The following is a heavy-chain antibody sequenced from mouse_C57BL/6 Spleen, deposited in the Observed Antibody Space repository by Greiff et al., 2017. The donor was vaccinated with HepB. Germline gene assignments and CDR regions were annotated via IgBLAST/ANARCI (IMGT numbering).Heavy chain of an antibody. V-gene: IGHV6-3*01. CDR3: TGIHYYGSSYNYAMDY. D-gene: IGHD1-1*01. CDR1: GFTFSNYW. CDR2: IRLKSDNYAT. Sequence: EVKVEESGGGLVQPGGSMKLSCVASGFTFSNYWMNWVRQSPEKGLEWVAQIRLKSDNYATHYAESVKGRFTISRDDSKSSVYLQMNNLRAEDTGIYYCTGIHYYGSSYNYAMDYWGQGTSVTVSS. J-gene: IGHJ4*01.